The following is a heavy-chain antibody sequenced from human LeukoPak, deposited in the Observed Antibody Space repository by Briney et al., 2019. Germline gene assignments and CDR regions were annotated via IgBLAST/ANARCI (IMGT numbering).Heavy chain of an antibody. V-gene: IGHV3-48*03. D-gene: IGHD3-22*01. CDR1: GFTFDTYE. CDR3: ARDLSDDNSLDY. Sequence: PGGSLRLSCAASGFTFDTYEMNWVRQAPGKGLEWLSDISSSSTDTNYADSVKGRFTISRDNAKNSLFLQLNSLRAEDTAVYYCARDLSDDNSLDYWGQGTLVSVSS. J-gene: IGHJ4*02. CDR2: ISSSSTDT.